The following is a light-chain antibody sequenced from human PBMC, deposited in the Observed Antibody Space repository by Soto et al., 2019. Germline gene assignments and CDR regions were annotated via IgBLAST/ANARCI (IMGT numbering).Light chain of an antibody. J-gene: IGKJ1*01. V-gene: IGKV3-20*01. CDR3: QHYDSARWT. CDR1: QSVSSSH. Sequence: EIVLTQSPGTLSLSPGERATLSCRTSQSVSSSHLAWYQQKPGQAPSLLIYGTSSRAPDIPDRFRGSGSGTDFTLTISRLEPEDFAVYYCQHYDSARWTFXLGTKVDIK. CDR2: GTS.